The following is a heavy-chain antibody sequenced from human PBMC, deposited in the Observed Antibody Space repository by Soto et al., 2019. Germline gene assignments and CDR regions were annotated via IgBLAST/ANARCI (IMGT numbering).Heavy chain of an antibody. CDR2: ISGSGGST. CDR3: AKDTNYDFWSGYGIYGMDV. V-gene: IGHV3-23*01. Sequence: RQAPGKGLEWVSAISGSGGSTYYADSVKGRFTISRDNSKNTLYLQMNSLRAEDTAVYYCAKDTNYDFWSGYGIYGMDVWGQGAKVT. D-gene: IGHD3-3*01. J-gene: IGHJ6*02.